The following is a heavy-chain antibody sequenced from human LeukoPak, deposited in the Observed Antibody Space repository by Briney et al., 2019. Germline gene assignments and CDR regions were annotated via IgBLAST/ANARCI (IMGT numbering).Heavy chain of an antibody. V-gene: IGHV3-33*01. CDR2: IWYDGSNK. CDR3: ARIHFDY. Sequence: PGGSLRLSCAASGFTFSSYGMHWVRQAPGKGLEWVAVIWYDGSNKYYADSVKGRFTISRGNSENTLYLQMNSLRAEDTAVYYCARIHFDYWGQGTLVTVSS. CDR1: GFTFSSYG. J-gene: IGHJ4*02. D-gene: IGHD1-14*01.